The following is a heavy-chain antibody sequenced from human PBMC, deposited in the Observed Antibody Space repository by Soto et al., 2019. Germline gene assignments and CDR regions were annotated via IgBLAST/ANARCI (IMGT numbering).Heavy chain of an antibody. J-gene: IGHJ6*02. CDR2: IYPGDSDT. V-gene: IGHV5-51*01. Sequence: GESLKISCKGSGYSFTSYWIGWVRQMPGKGLEWMGIIYPGDSDTRYSPSFQGQVTISADKSISTAYLQWNSLKASDTAMYYCARQSIAVAGTGSYYYYYGMDVWGQGTTVTVSS. CDR3: ARQSIAVAGTGSYYYYYGMDV. CDR1: GYSFTSYW. D-gene: IGHD6-19*01.